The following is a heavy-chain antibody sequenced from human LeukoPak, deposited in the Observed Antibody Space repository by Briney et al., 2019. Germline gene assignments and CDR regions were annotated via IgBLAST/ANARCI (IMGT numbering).Heavy chain of an antibody. V-gene: IGHV4-39*07. CDR2: IYYSGNT. CDR3: ARSRGWLQSHPLGY. J-gene: IGHJ4*02. D-gene: IGHD5-24*01. Sequence: SETLSLTCTVSGGSISSSSYYWGWIRQPPGKGLECIGNIYYSGNTNYNPSLKSRVSTSVDTSKNQFSLKLSSVTAADTAVYYCARSRGWLQSHPLGYWGQGTLVTVSS. CDR1: GGSISSSSYY.